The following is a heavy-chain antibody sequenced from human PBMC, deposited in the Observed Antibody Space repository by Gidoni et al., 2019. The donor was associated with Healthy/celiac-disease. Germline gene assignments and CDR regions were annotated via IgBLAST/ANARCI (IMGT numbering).Heavy chain of an antibody. V-gene: IGHV4-34*01. D-gene: IGHD6-13*01. CDR1: GGSFSGYY. CDR2: INHSGST. CDR3: ARDSRPAGYSSSRGDYNWFDP. Sequence: QVQLQQWGAGLLKPSETLSLTCAVYGGSFSGYYWSWIRQPPGKGLEWIGEINHSGSTNYNPSLKSRVTISVDTSKNQFSLKLSSVTAADTAVYYCARDSRPAGYSSSRGDYNWFDPWGQGTLVTVSS. J-gene: IGHJ5*02.